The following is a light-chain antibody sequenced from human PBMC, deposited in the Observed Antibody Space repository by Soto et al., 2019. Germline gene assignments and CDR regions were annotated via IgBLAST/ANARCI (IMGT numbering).Light chain of an antibody. CDR2: WAS. CDR3: QQYYRIPRT. CDR1: QDIRND. J-gene: IGKJ1*01. Sequence: DIQMTQSPSSLSASLGDTVTIACRASQDIRNDLAWYQQKPGQPPKLLIYWASTRESGVPDRFSGSGSGTDFTLTISSLQAEDVAVYYCQQYYRIPRTFGQGTKVDIK. V-gene: IGKV4-1*01.